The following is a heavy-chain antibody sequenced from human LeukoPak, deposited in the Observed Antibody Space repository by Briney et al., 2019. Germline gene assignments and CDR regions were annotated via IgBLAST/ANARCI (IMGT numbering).Heavy chain of an antibody. CDR1: GGSISSTSYY. CDR3: ARDFRGGYDFWSGYYTPYYFDY. CDR2: MYYSGST. D-gene: IGHD3-3*01. V-gene: IGHV4-39*07. Sequence: PSETLSLTCVVSGGSISSTSYYWGWIRQPPGKGLEWIGSMYYSGSTYYNPSLKSRVTISVDTSKNHFSLKLSSVTAADTAVYYCARDFRGGYDFWSGYYTPYYFDYWGQGTLVTVSP. J-gene: IGHJ4*02.